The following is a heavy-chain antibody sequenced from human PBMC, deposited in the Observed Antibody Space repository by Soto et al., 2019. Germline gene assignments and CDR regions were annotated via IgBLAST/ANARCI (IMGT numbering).Heavy chain of an antibody. V-gene: IGHV4-39*01. CDR2: FHYSGRT. CDR1: GGSISSGPYS. D-gene: IGHD2-2*01. J-gene: IGHJ6*02. CDR3: ARLAGYCSGTSCYGYYGMDV. Sequence: TSETLSLTCSVSGGSISSGPYSWGWIRQPPGKGLERIGTFHYSGRTYYSPSLESRVTISVDTSKNQFSLKVSSVTAADTAVFYCARLAGYCSGTSCYGYYGMDVWGQGTTVTVSS.